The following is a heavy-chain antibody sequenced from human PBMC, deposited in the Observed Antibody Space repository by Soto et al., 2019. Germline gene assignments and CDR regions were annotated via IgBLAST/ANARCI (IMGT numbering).Heavy chain of an antibody. CDR2: ISGSGGAT. CDR1: GVTLKECA. Sequence: SGVARRDPRFRSGVTLKECAISWGRPAPGKGLEWVSGISGSGGATYYTNSVEGPVTISKDFSKNTVSLQMTGLRVDDTAVYYCASTRTAFYRYYFDSWGQRALVPVSS. CDR3: ASTRTAFYRYYFDS. J-gene: IGHJ4*02. D-gene: IGHD2-21*02. V-gene: IGHV3-23*01.